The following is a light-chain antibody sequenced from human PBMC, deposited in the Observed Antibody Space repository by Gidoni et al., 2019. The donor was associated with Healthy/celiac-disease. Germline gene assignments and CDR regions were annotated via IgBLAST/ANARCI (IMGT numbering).Light chain of an antibody. Sequence: QSVLTQPPSGSGAQGQRVTISCTGSSSNTGAGSDVHWYQQLPGTAPKLLIYGNSNRPSGVPDRFSGSKSGTSASLAITGLQAEDEADYYCQSYDSSLSVVFGGGTKLTVL. V-gene: IGLV1-40*01. J-gene: IGLJ2*01. CDR3: QSYDSSLSVV. CDR2: GNS. CDR1: SSNTGAGSD.